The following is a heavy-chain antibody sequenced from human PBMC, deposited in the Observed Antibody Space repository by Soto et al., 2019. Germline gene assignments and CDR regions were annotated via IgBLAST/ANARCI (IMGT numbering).Heavy chain of an antibody. Sequence: QVQLVQSGAELKRPGSSVKVSCESSGDTFNSYVISWVRQAPEQGLEWMGGIIPIIGVTHYAQKFQGRVTISALSSTGTAYMALTNLGFEDTALYYCARESLGANGAENWGQGTLVTVSS. CDR2: IIPIIGVT. CDR3: ARESLGANGAEN. D-gene: IGHD2-8*01. CDR1: GDTFNSYV. V-gene: IGHV1-69*17. J-gene: IGHJ4*02.